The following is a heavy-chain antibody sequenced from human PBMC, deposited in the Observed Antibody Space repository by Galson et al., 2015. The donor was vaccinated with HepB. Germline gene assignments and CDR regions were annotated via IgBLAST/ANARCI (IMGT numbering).Heavy chain of an antibody. V-gene: IGHV3-23*01. CDR2: ISSST. J-gene: IGHJ4*02. CDR3: AKDESSGSSLDY. Sequence: SLRLSCAASGFTFSNYAMSWVRQAPGKGLEWVSAISSSTYYADSVKGRFTISGDNSKNMLFLQMHSLRAEDTAVYYCAKDESSGSSLDYWGQGTLVTVSS. CDR1: GFTFSNYA. D-gene: IGHD1-26*01.